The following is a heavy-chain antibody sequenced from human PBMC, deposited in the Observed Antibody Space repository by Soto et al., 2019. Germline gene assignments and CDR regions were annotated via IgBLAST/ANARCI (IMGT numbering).Heavy chain of an antibody. J-gene: IGHJ6*02. CDR2: IIPIFGTA. V-gene: IGHV1-69*13. Sequence: GASVKVSCKASGGTFGSYAISWVRQAPGQGLEWMGGIIPIFGTANYAQKFQGRVTITADESTSTAYMELSSLRSEDTAVYYCASLTGGSYYYYYGMDVWGQGTTVTV. CDR3: ASLTGGSYYYYYGMDV. D-gene: IGHD1-26*01. CDR1: GGTFGSYA.